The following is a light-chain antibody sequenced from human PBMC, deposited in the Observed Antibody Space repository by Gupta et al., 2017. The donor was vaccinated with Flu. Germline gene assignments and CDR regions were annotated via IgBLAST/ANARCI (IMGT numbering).Light chain of an antibody. V-gene: IGLV1-40*01. J-gene: IGLJ2*01. CDR2: GNS. CDR1: SSHLGAGYD. Sequence: SVLTPPPPVSAAPGQRVTISCTWSSSHLGAGYDVPCYQQLPEKAPKLLICGNSNRHSGGPARFSGSKSGTSAAVAITGLQAEDEADYYCQSYDSSRSGSVVFGGGTKLTVL. CDR3: QSYDSSRSGSVV.